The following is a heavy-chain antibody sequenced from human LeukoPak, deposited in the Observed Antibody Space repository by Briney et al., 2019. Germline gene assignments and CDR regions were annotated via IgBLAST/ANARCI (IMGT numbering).Heavy chain of an antibody. V-gene: IGHV3-23*01. CDR3: AKDSPWKYYDSTGFSGY. D-gene: IGHD3-9*01. Sequence: GGSLRLSCAASGFLFRSYGMSWVRQAPGKGLEWVSGISDSGGSTFCADSVKGRFTISRDNSKNTMYLQMNSLRAEDTALYYCAKDSPWKYYDSTGFSGYWGQGTLVTVSS. CDR2: ISDSGGST. CDR1: GFLFRSYG. J-gene: IGHJ4*02.